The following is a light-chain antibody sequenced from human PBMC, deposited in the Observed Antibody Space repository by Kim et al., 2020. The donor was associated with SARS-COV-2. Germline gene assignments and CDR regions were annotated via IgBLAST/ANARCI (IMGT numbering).Light chain of an antibody. CDR3: QQYNYWPPYT. CDR1: QSVSSN. Sequence: VSPGERATLSCRASQSVSSNLAWYQQKPGQAPRLLIYGASTRATGISARFSGSGSGTEFTLTISSLHSEDFAVYYCQQYNYWPPYTFGQGTKLEI. CDR2: GAS. J-gene: IGKJ2*01. V-gene: IGKV3-15*01.